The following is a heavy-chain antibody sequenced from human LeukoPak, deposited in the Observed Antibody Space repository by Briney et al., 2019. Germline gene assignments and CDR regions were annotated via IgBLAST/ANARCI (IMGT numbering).Heavy chain of an antibody. D-gene: IGHD3-9*01. Sequence: ASVKVSCKVSGYTLTELSMHWVRQAPGKGLEWMGGFDPEDGETIYAQKFQGRVTMTEDTSTDTAYMELSSLRSEDTAVYYCATAKQLSTVLTRLDYWGQGTLVTVSS. CDR1: GYTLTELS. CDR3: ATAKQLSTVLTRLDY. CDR2: FDPEDGET. V-gene: IGHV1-24*01. J-gene: IGHJ4*02.